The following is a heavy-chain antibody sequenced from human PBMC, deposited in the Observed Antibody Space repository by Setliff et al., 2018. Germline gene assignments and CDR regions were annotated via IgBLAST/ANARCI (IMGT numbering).Heavy chain of an antibody. CDR3: ARSSSFRGPCTGGSCSDFDA. CDR2: IDQGSRG. Sequence: GGSLRLSCATSGFTFRDYSLTWVRQAPGKGLEWVSGIDQGSRGYYPDSMKGRFTISRDDAKHSVDLEMNSLRAEDTAVYYCARSSSFRGPCTGGSCSDFDAWGQGILVTVSS. V-gene: IGHV3-53*01. D-gene: IGHD2-15*01. J-gene: IGHJ4*02. CDR1: GFTFRDYS.